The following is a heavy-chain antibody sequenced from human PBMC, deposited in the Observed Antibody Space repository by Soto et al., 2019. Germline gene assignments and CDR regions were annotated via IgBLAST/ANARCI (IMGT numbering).Heavy chain of an antibody. D-gene: IGHD2-15*01. J-gene: IGHJ3*01. CDR1: GGSVSSGNYF. CDR3: ARRLIDICNQGHAFDF. V-gene: IGHV4-39*01. CDR2: IYYNGDT. Sequence: QLQLQESGPGLVKPAETLSPKCAVTGGSVSSGNYFWGWIRQPPEKGLERIGNIYYNGDTYYSPSLKSQVTMSVDTAQNRSSLRVTSVTAADTAVYYCARRLIDICNQGHAFDFWGQGTLVTVSS.